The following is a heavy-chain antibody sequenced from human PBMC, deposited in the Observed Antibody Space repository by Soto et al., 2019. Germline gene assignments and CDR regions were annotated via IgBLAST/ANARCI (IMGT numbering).Heavy chain of an antibody. Sequence: QVQLVQSGAEVKKPGASVKVSCKASGCTFTSYDINWVRQATGQGLEWMGWMNPNSGNTGYAQKFQGRVTMTRNTSISTAYMELSSLRSEDTAVYYCARERTGTTSNWFDPWGQGTLVTVSS. J-gene: IGHJ5*02. D-gene: IGHD1-7*01. V-gene: IGHV1-8*01. CDR1: GCTFTSYD. CDR3: ARERTGTTSNWFDP. CDR2: MNPNSGNT.